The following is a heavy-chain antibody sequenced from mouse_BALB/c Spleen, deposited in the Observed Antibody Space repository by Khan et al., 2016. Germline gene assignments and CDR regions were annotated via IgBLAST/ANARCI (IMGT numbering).Heavy chain of an antibody. CDR3: ATFYYGSSYWYFDV. CDR2: IYPGGGYT. Sequence: QLQLQQSGAELVRPGTSVKISCKASGYTFTNYWLGWVKQRPGHGLEWIGDIYPGGGYTNYNEKFKGKATLTADTSSSTAYMQLSSLTSEGSAVXFCATFYYGSSYWYFDVWGAGTTVTVSS. D-gene: IGHD1-1*01. V-gene: IGHV1-63*02. J-gene: IGHJ1*01. CDR1: GYTFTNYW.